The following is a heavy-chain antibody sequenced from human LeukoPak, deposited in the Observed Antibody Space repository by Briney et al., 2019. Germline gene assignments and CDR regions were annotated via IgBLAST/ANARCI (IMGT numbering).Heavy chain of an antibody. CDR1: GFTFSDYV. J-gene: IGHJ4*02. CDR3: AKDYGSSWYNFYFDY. Sequence: GGSLRLSCAASGFTFSDYVMIWVRQAPGKGLEWVSGITASGDRTFYGDSVRGRFTMSRDNSKNTVYLQMNSLRVDDTAVYYCAKDYGSSWYNFYFDYWGQGTLVTVSS. CDR2: ITASGDRT. D-gene: IGHD6-13*01. V-gene: IGHV3-23*01.